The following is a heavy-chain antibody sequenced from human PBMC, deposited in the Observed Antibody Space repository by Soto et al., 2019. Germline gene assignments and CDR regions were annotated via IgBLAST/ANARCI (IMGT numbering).Heavy chain of an antibody. V-gene: IGHV1-69*04. CDR1: GGTFSSYT. D-gene: IGHD2-15*01. CDR2: IIPILGIA. CDR3: AREVPGCRGGSCYDTLDY. J-gene: IGHJ4*02. Sequence: GASVKVSCKASGGTFSSYTISWVRQAPGQGLEWMGRIIPILGIANYAQKFQGRVTITADKSTSTAYMELSSLRSEDTAVYYCAREVPGCRGGSCYDTLDYWGQGTLVTVSS.